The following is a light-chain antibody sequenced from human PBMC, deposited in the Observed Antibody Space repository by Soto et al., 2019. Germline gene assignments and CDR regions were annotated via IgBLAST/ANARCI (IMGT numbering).Light chain of an antibody. CDR2: RNN. Sequence: QAVVTQPPSASGTPGQRVTISCSGSSSNIGSNYVFWYQHLPGTAPKLLIYRNNQRPSGVPDRFSGSKSGTSASLAISGLRSEDEADYYCAAWDDSLSVVFGTGTKVTVL. V-gene: IGLV1-47*01. J-gene: IGLJ1*01. CDR3: AAWDDSLSVV. CDR1: SSNIGSNY.